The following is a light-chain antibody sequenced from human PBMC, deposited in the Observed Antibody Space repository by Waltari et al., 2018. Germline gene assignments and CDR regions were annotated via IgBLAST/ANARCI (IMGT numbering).Light chain of an antibody. V-gene: IGLV3-19*01. J-gene: IGLJ1*01. CDR1: SLRYYY. CDR3: NTRDSRGHPLV. Sequence: SSELTQDPVVSVALGQTVRITCQGDSLRYYYANWYHQKPGQAPVLVMYGKNNRPSGIAERFSGSYSGTTASLIIAGGQAEDECDYYCNTRDSRGHPLVFGTGTKVTGL. CDR2: GKN.